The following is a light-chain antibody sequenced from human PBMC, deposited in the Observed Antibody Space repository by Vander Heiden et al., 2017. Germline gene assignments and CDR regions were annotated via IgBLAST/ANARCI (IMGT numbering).Light chain of an antibody. CDR2: AAS. CDR1: QTIADY. CDR3: LQSYSSPLT. Sequence: DIQMTQSPPSLSASLGDRVTITCRASQTIADYLNWYQQKLEKAPKLLIFAASTLASGVPSRFSGSGSGTEFTLTISSLQPEDFAVYYCLQSYSSPLTFGGGTKVDIK. J-gene: IGKJ4*01. V-gene: IGKV1-39*01.